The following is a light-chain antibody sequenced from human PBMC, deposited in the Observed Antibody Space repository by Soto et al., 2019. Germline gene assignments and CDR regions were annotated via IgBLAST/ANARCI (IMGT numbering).Light chain of an antibody. V-gene: IGKV1-39*01. CDR2: VAF. J-gene: IGKJ2*01. Sequence: DSQMTQSPSSLSASVGDRVTITCRASQTIDTNLNWYQQKPGKAPSLLLYVAFRLQSGVPSRFSGSRSGTVFALTISILQPDDVATYFCQQSCSIPYTFGQGTILEIK. CDR3: QQSCSIPYT. CDR1: QTIDTN.